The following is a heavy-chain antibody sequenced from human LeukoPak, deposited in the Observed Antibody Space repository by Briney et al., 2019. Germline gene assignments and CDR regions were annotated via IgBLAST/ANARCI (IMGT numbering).Heavy chain of an antibody. D-gene: IGHD3-16*02. J-gene: IGHJ4*02. CDR1: GGSFSGYY. CDR3: ARGQGGDYVWGSYRYYYFDY. CDR2: INHSGST. Sequence: RPSETLSLTCAVYGGSFSGYYWGWIRQPPGKGLEWIGEINHSGSTNYNPSLKSRVTISVDTSKNQFSLKLSSVTAADTAVYYCARGQGGDYVWGSYRYYYFDYWGQGTLVTVSS. V-gene: IGHV4-34*01.